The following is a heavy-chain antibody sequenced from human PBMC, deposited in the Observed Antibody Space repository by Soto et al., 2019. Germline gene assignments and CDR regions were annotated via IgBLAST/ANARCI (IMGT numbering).Heavy chain of an antibody. Sequence: SETLSLTCSVSGYSVTISDYYWAWIRQPPGKGLEWIGSMFYSGLTYYNPSLKSRVTLSVDTSKNQFSVGLNSVTAADTAVYYCAPLSVSLSGPYGIHVWGQGTTVTVSS. CDR3: APLSVSLSGPYGIHV. CDR2: MFYSGLT. CDR1: GYSVTISDYY. J-gene: IGHJ6*02. V-gene: IGHV4-39*01. D-gene: IGHD2-15*01.